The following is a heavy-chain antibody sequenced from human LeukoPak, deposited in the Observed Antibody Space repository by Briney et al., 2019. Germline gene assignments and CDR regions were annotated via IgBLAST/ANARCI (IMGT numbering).Heavy chain of an antibody. Sequence: GGSLRLSCTASGLSLNSYAMSWVRQVPGKGLEWVSASSSSDDGKWYAESVRGRFTISRDTSKNTLYLQMNSLRAEDTAVYYCAKDSLDFDNWFDPWGQGTLVTVSS. V-gene: IGHV3-23*01. CDR2: SSSSDDGK. CDR3: AKDSLDFDNWFDP. CDR1: GLSLNSYA. D-gene: IGHD6-6*01. J-gene: IGHJ5*02.